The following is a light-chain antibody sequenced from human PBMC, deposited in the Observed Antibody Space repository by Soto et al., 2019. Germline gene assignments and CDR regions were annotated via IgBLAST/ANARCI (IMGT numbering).Light chain of an antibody. Sequence: DIVLTQSPGTLSLSPGERATLSCWASQSINSRSLAWYQQKPGQAPRLLIYGASSRVTGIPARFSGSGSGTEFTLTISSLQPADFATYYCQQYGSYPRTFGQGTKVDIK. V-gene: IGKV3-20*01. J-gene: IGKJ1*01. CDR3: QQYGSYPRT. CDR1: QSINSRS. CDR2: GAS.